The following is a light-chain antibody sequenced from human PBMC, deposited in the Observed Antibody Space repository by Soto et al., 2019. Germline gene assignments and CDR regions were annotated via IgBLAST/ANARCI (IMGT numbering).Light chain of an antibody. CDR3: QQRSNWPVT. V-gene: IGKV3-11*01. CDR1: QSVISY. CDR2: DAS. Sequence: EIVLTQSPGTLSLSPGERATLSCRASQSVISYLAWYQQKPGQAPRLLIYDASTRATGISARFSGSGAGTDFTLTISSLEPEDFAVYYFQQRSNWPVTFGQGTKVEVK. J-gene: IGKJ1*01.